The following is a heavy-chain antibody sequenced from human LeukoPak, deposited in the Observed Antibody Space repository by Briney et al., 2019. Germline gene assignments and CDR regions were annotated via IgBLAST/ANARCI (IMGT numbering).Heavy chain of an antibody. CDR2: IYYSGST. D-gene: IGHD3-16*01. V-gene: IGHV4-59*01. J-gene: IGHJ5*02. CDR3: ARGFILFGSNWFDP. Sequence: SETLSLTCTVSGGSISSYYWSWIRQPPGKGLEWIGYIYYSGSTNYNPSLKSRVTISVDTSKNQFSLKLSSVTAADTAVYYCARGFILFGSNWFDPWGQGTLVTVSS. CDR1: GGSISSYY.